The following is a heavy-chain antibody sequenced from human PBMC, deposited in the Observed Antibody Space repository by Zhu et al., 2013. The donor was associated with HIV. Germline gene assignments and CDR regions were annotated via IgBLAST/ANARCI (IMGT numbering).Heavy chain of an antibody. J-gene: IGHJ4*02. CDR2: MNPNSGNT. Sequence: QVQLVQSGAEVKKPGASVKVSCKASGYTFTSYDINWVRQATGQGLEWMGWMNPNSGNTGYAQKFQGRVTMTRNTSISTAYMELSSLRSEDTAVYYCARGPRGWFGELFGYFDYWGQGNPGHRLL. V-gene: IGHV1-8*01. D-gene: IGHD3-10*01. CDR1: GYTFTSYD. CDR3: ARGPRGWFGELFGYFDY.